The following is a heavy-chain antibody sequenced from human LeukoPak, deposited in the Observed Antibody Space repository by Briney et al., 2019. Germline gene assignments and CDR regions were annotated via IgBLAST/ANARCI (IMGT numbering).Heavy chain of an antibody. CDR1: GGSISSSSYY. D-gene: IGHD3-10*01. J-gene: IGHJ5*02. V-gene: IGHV4-39*01. CDR2: IYYNGST. Sequence: SETLSLTCTVSGGSISSSSYYWGWIRQPPGKGLEWIGSIYYNGSTYYNPSLKSRVTISVDTSKNQFSLKLSSVTAADTAVYYCARQRVSGSGEYNWFDPWGQGTLVTVSS. CDR3: ARQRVSGSGEYNWFDP.